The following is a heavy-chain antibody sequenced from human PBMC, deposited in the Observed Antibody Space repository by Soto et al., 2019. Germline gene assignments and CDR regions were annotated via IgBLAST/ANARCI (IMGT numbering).Heavy chain of an antibody. CDR1: GFTFSSYG. V-gene: IGHV3-30*18. Sequence: QVQLVESGGGVVQPGRSLRLSCAASGFTFSSYGMHWVRQAPGKGLEWVAVISYDGSNKYYADSVKGRFTISRDNSKNTLYLQMNSLRAEDTAVYYCAKDHYYGSGTYYFDYWGQGTLLTVSS. J-gene: IGHJ4*02. CDR3: AKDHYYGSGTYYFDY. D-gene: IGHD3-10*01. CDR2: ISYDGSNK.